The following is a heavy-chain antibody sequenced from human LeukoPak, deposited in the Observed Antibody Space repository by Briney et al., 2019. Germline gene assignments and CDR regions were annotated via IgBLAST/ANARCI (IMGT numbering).Heavy chain of an antibody. J-gene: IGHJ6*02. Sequence: GGSLRLSCAASGFTFSSYAMHWVRQAPGKGLEWVAVKSYDGSNKYYADSVKGRFTISRDNSKNTLYPQMNSLRAEDTAVYYCARVHGSGWSPTYYYYYGMDVWGQGTTVTVSS. V-gene: IGHV3-30-3*01. CDR3: ARVHGSGWSPTYYYYYGMDV. D-gene: IGHD6-19*01. CDR2: KSYDGSNK. CDR1: GFTFSSYA.